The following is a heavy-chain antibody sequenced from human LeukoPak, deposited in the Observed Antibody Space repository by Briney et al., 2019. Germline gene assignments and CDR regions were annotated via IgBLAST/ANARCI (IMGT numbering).Heavy chain of an antibody. J-gene: IGHJ4*02. CDR2: IYSGGST. CDR3: ARDTPADY. CDR1: GFTFNNYI. V-gene: IGHV3-53*01. D-gene: IGHD1-14*01. Sequence: GGSLRLSCAASGFTFNNYIMNWVRQAPGKGLEWVSVIYSGGSTYYADSVKGRFTISRDNSKNTLYLQMNSLRAEDTAVYYCARDTPADYWGQGTLVTVSS.